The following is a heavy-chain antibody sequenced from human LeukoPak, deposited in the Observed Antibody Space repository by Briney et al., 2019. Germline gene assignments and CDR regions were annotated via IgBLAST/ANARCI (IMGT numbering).Heavy chain of an antibody. CDR3: ASTGRYYDSSGSKRGDWFDP. J-gene: IGHJ5*02. CDR2: IIPIFGTA. CDR1: GGTFSSYA. V-gene: IGHV1-69*13. D-gene: IGHD3-22*01. Sequence: ASVKVSCKASGGTFSSYAISWVRQAPGQGLEWMGGIIPIFGTANYAQKFQGRVTITADESTSTAYMELSSLRSEDTAVYYCASTGRYYDSSGSKRGDWFDPWGQGILVTVSS.